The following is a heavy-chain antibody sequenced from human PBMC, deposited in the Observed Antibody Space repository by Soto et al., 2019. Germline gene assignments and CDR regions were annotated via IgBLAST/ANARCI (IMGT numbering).Heavy chain of an antibody. J-gene: IGHJ4*02. CDR1: GFAFNNYG. CDR3: AREDSIISPAVSDF. CDR2: IRKSDYT. Sequence: PGGSLRLSGTVSGFAFNNYGISWVRQAPGKGLEWVSSIRKSDYTYSSDSVKGRFTISRDNAKNSVSLQMNTLRVEDTAVYYCAREDSIISPAVSDFWGQGTLVTVSS. V-gene: IGHV3-21*01. D-gene: IGHD2-2*01.